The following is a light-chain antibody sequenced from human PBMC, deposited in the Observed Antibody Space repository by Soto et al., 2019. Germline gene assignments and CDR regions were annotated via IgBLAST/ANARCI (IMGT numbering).Light chain of an antibody. V-gene: IGKV1-5*01. J-gene: IGKJ1*01. CDR3: KQYNTYSSWT. CDR1: QSISNL. CDR2: DAS. Sequence: DIQMTLSPSTLSASVGDRVTITCRARQSISNLLAWYQQKPGKAPKLLIYDASRLEGGVPSRFRGSGYATEFTLTISSLQPDDFASYYCKQYNTYSSWTFGQGTKVEIK.